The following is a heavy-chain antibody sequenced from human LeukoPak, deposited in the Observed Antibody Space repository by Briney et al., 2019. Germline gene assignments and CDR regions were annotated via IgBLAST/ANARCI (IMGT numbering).Heavy chain of an antibody. CDR3: ARRRDFIDY. V-gene: IGHV3-11*01. Sequence: GGSLRLSCAASGFTLSGYYMSWIRQAPGKGLEWVSYISSSGTTIFYADSVKGRFTISRDNAKNSLFLQMSSLRAEDTAVYYCARRRDFIDYWGQGTLVTVSS. CDR1: GFTLSGYY. CDR2: ISSSGTTI. D-gene: IGHD3/OR15-3a*01. J-gene: IGHJ4*02.